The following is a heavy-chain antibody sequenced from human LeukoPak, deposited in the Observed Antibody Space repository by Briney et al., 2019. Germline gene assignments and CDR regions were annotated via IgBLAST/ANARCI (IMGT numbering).Heavy chain of an antibody. CDR3: ARVVDWVDV. D-gene: IGHD1-26*01. CDR1: GGSFSGYY. Sequence: SETLSLTCAVYGGSFSGYYWSWIRKPPGKGLEWIGEINHSGSTNYNPSLKSRVTISVDRSKNQFSLKLSSVTAADTAVYYCARVVDWVDVWGQGTTVTVSS. CDR2: INHSGST. V-gene: IGHV4-34*01. J-gene: IGHJ6*02.